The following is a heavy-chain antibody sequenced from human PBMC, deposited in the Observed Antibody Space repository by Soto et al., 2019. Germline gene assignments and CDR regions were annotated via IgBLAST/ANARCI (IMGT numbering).Heavy chain of an antibody. J-gene: IGHJ5*02. V-gene: IGHV4-61*01. Sequence: PSETLSLTCTVCGGSVSSGSYYWSWIRQPPGKGLEWIGYIYYSGSTNYNPSLKSRVTISVDTSKNQFSLNLSSVTAADTAVYYCARVGSGEQWLVPSWFHPCGERTMVTV. D-gene: IGHD6-19*01. CDR1: GGSVSSGSYY. CDR2: IYYSGST. CDR3: ARVGSGEQWLVPSWFHP.